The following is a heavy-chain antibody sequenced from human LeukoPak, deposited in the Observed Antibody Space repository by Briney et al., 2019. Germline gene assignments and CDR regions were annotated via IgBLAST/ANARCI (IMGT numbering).Heavy chain of an antibody. CDR2: ISAYNGNT. J-gene: IGHJ4*02. CDR3: ARDDYASRPPCVY. D-gene: IGHD2-2*01. Sequence: SVNVSCKASGYTFTRYGINWVRQAPGQGLEGMGWISAYNGNTNYAQKLQGRVTMTTATSTSTAYMELRSLICDDTAVYYCARDDYASRPPCVYWGQGTLVTVSS. V-gene: IGHV1-18*01. CDR1: GYTFTRYG.